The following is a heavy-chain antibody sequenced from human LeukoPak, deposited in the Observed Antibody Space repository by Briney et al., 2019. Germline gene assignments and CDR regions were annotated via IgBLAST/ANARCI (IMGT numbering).Heavy chain of an antibody. V-gene: IGHV1-69*13. D-gene: IGHD2-15*01. J-gene: IGHJ4*02. CDR3: ASDTHCSGGSCLGAFDY. Sequence: SVKVSCKASEYTFTSYYMHWVRQAPGQGLEWMGGIIPIFGTANYAQKFQGRVTITADESTSTAYMELSSLRSEDTAVYYCASDTHCSGGSCLGAFDYWGQGTLVTVSS. CDR2: IIPIFGTA. CDR1: EYTFTSYY.